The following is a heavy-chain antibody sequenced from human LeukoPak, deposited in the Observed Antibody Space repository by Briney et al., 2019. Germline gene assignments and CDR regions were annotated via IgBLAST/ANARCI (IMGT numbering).Heavy chain of an antibody. CDR3: ARVRWQSFDY. CDR1: GGSFSGYY. Sequence: SETLSLTCAVYGGSFSGYYWSWLRQPPGKGLEWIGEINHSGSTNYNPSLKSRVTISVDTSKNQFYLKLSSVTAADTAVYYCARVRWQSFDYWGQGTLVTVSS. D-gene: IGHD4-23*01. J-gene: IGHJ4*02. V-gene: IGHV4-34*01. CDR2: INHSGST.